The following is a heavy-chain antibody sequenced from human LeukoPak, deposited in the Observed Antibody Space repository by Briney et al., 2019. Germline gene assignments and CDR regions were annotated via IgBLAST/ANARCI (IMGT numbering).Heavy chain of an antibody. D-gene: IGHD4-17*01. Sequence: GASVKVSCKASGGTFSSYAISWVRQAPGHGLEWMGGIIPIFGTANYAQKFQGRVTITADESTSTAYMELSSLRSEDTAVYYCARAPPKTHDYGDYDDYWGQGTLVTVSS. V-gene: IGHV1-69*13. J-gene: IGHJ4*02. CDR1: GGTFSSYA. CDR3: ARAPPKTHDYGDYDDY. CDR2: IIPIFGTA.